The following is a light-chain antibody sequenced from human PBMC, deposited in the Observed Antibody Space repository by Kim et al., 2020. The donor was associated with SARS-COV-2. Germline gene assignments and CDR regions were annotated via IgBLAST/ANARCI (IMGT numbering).Light chain of an antibody. V-gene: IGKV3-15*01. CDR2: GAS. CDR1: QSVRTN. Sequence: EIVMTQSPATLSVSPGDRATLSCRASQSVRTNVAWYQHKAGQAPRLLIYGASTRATGIPARFSGSGSGREFTLTISSLQSEDFALYYCEQYIHWPPITFGQGTRLEIK. CDR3: EQYIHWPPIT. J-gene: IGKJ5*01.